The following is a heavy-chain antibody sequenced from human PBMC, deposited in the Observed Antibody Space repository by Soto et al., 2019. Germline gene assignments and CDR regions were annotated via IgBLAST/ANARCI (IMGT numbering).Heavy chain of an antibody. CDR1: GGSISSSSYY. V-gene: IGHV4-39*01. CDR3: ARLSSYYYYYMDV. Sequence: PSETLSLTCTVSGGSISSSSYYWGWIRQPPGKGLEWIGSIYYRGSTYYNPSLKSRVTISVDTSKNQFSLKLSSVTAADTAVYYCARLSSYYYYYMDVWGKGTTVTVSS. CDR2: IYYRGST. J-gene: IGHJ6*03.